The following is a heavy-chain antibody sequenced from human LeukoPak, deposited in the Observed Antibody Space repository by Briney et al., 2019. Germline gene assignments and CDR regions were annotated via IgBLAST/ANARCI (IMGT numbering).Heavy chain of an antibody. D-gene: IGHD3-22*01. CDR2: ISGSGGST. CDR1: GFTFSSYA. CDR3: AKDGPVLNYDSSGYYHDY. V-gene: IGHV3-23*01. J-gene: IGHJ4*02. Sequence: GGSLRLSCAASGFTFSSYAMSWVRQAPGKGLEWVSAISGSGGSTYYADSVKGRFTISRDNSKNTLYLQMNSLRAEDTAVYYCAKDGPVLNYDSSGYYHDYWGQGTLVTVPS.